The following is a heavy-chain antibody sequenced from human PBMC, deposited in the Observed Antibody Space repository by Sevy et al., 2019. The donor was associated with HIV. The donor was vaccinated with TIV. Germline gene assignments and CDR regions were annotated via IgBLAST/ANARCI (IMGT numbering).Heavy chain of an antibody. D-gene: IGHD6-19*01. V-gene: IGHV1-8*01. CDR2: MNPNSGNT. CDR1: GYTFTSYD. CDR3: AVKSSGYYYYGMDV. J-gene: IGHJ6*02. Sequence: ASVTVSCKASGYTFTSYDINWVRQATGQGLEWMGWMNPNSGNTGYAQKFQGRVTMTRNTSISTAYMELSSLRSEDTAVYYCAVKSSGYYYYGMDVWGQGTTVTVSS.